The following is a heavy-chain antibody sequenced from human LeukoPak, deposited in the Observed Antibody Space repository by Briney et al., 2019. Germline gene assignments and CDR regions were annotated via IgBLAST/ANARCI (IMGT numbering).Heavy chain of an antibody. J-gene: IGHJ6*03. CDR3: ARAPGSSSTNYMDV. D-gene: IGHD6-13*01. CDR2: IYHSGST. Sequence: SETLSLTCTVSGYSISSGYYWGWIRQPPGKGLEWIGSIYHSGSTYYNPSLKSRVTISVDTSENQFSLKLSSVTAADTAVYYCARAPGSSSTNYMDVWGKGTTVTVSS. CDR1: GYSISSGYY. V-gene: IGHV4-38-2*02.